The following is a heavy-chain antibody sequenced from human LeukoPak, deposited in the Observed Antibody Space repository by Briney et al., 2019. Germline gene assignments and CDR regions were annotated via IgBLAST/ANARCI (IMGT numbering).Heavy chain of an antibody. V-gene: IGHV4-59*01. CDR3: ARESRASRDFDY. Sequence: SETLSLTCTVSGGSISDYYWSWIRQPPWQGLEWIGYIYSSGTTAYNPSLKSRVTISVDTPKNQFSLKLSSVTAADTAMYYCARESRASRDFDYWGQGTLVTVSS. D-gene: IGHD2-2*01. CDR1: GGSISDYY. J-gene: IGHJ4*02. CDR2: IYSSGTT.